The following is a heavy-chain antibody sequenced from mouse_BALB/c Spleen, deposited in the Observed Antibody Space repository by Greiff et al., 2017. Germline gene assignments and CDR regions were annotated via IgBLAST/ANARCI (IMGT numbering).Heavy chain of an antibody. V-gene: IGHV5-17*02. Sequence: EVKLVESGGGLVQPGGSRKLSCAASGFTFSSFGMHWVRQAPEKGLEWVAYISSGSSTIYYADTVKGRFTISRDNPKNTLFLQMTSLRSEDTAMYYCAREWDGYLGGFAYWGQGTLVTVSA. CDR2: ISSGSSTI. J-gene: IGHJ3*01. CDR1: GFTFSSFG. CDR3: AREWDGYLGGFAY. D-gene: IGHD2-3*01.